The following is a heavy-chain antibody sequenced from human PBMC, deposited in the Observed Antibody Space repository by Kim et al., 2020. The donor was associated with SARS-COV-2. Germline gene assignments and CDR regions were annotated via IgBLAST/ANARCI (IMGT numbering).Heavy chain of an antibody. CDR1: GFTFSNFW. V-gene: IGHV3-7*01. CDR3: ARDTSGSGTYRFYYYNYG. D-gene: IGHD3-10*01. J-gene: IGHJ6*01. CDR2: IRQDGSER. Sequence: GGSLRLSCAASGFTFSNFWMSWVRQAPGKGLEWVANIRQDGSERYYVDSVKGRFTISRDNAKNSLYLQMNSLRADDTAVYYCARDTSGSGTYRFYYYNYG.